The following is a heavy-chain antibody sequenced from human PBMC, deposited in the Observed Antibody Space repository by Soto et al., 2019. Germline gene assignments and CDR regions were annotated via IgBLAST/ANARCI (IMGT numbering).Heavy chain of an antibody. CDR1: GFTFSSYE. J-gene: IGHJ6*02. D-gene: IGHD6-6*01. Sequence: GGSLRLSCAASGFTFSSYEMNWVRQAPGKGLEWVSYISSSGSTIYYADSVKGRFTVSRDNAKNSLYLQMNSLRAEDTAVYYCAREWKQLVYYYGMDVWGQGTTVTVSS. CDR2: ISSSGSTI. V-gene: IGHV3-48*03. CDR3: AREWKQLVYYYGMDV.